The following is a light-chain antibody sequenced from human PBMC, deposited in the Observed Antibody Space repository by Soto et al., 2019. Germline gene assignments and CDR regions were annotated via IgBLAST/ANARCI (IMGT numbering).Light chain of an antibody. V-gene: IGKV1-6*01. CDR1: RDVGSD. CDR3: QPYNNWPLT. CDR2: AAS. Sequence: QITQSPSSLSASVGEKIIITCRASRDVGSDVSWYQQKPGQAPKLLIYAASNLYTGVPSRFSGSRSGTEFTLTINSLQSEDFAVYYCQPYNNWPLTFGGGTKVDI. J-gene: IGKJ4*01.